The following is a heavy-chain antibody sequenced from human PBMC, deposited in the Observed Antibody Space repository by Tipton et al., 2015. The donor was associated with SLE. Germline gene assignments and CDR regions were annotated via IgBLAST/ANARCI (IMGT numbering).Heavy chain of an antibody. CDR3: ARGSGVGDY. Sequence: TLSLTCAVSGYSISSGYYWGWIRQPPGKGLEWIGSIYHSGSTYYNPSLKSRVTISVDTSKNQFSLKLSSVTAADTAVYYCARGSGVGDYWGQGTLVTVSS. V-gene: IGHV4-38-2*01. J-gene: IGHJ4*02. CDR1: GYSISSGYY. CDR2: IYHSGST. D-gene: IGHD2-8*01.